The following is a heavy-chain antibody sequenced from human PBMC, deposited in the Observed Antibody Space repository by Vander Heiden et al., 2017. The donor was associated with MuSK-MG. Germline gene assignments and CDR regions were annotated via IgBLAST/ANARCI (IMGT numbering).Heavy chain of an antibody. V-gene: IGHV3-30*04. CDR3: ARGSPYRRSWTLD. Sequence: QVQLVESGGGVVQPGRSLRLSCAAPGFTFSSYAMHWVRQAPGKGLEWVAVISYDGSNKYYADAVKGRFTISRDNSKNTMYLQMNRMRAEDTAVYYCARGSPYRRSWTLDWGHGTLVTVSS. J-gene: IGHJ4*01. D-gene: IGHD6-13*01. CDR1: GFTFSSYA. CDR2: ISYDGSNK.